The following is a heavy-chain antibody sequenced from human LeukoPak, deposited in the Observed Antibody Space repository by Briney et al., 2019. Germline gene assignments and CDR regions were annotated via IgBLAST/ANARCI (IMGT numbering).Heavy chain of an antibody. CDR2: INPDGSTT. CDR3: ARVEGAWFGELLLDY. Sequence: GGSLRLSCAASGFSISTYWIHWVRQAPGKGLVWVSRINPDGSTTYYADSVKGRFTISRDNAKNSLYLQMNSLRAEDTAVYYCARVEGAWFGELLLDYWGQGTLVTVSS. CDR1: GFSISTYW. V-gene: IGHV3-74*01. D-gene: IGHD3-10*01. J-gene: IGHJ4*02.